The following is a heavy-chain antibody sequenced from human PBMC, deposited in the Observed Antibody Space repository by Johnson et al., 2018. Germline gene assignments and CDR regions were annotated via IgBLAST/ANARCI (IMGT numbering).Heavy chain of an antibody. CDR1: GFTFSSYA. V-gene: IGHV3-64*01. Sequence: VQLVQSGGGFVQPGGSLRLSCAASGFTFSSYAMHWVRQAPGKGLEYVSAISSNGGSTYYAHSVKGRFTISIDNSNNTLYLQMGSLRAEDMAVYYCGRVVIAAAGSSYYYMDVWGKGTTVTVSS. CDR3: GRVVIAAAGSSYYYMDV. D-gene: IGHD6-13*01. J-gene: IGHJ6*03. CDR2: ISSNGGST.